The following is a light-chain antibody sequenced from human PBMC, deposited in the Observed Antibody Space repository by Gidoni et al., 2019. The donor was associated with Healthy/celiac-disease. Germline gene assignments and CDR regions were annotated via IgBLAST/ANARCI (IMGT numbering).Light chain of an antibody. Sequence: DIQMTQSPSSLSASVGDRVTITCRASQSISSYLNWYQQKPGKAPKLLIYAASSLQSGVPSRFSGSGSGTDFTLTISSLQPEDFATYYCQQSYSTPRTFXQXTMLEIK. CDR1: QSISSY. CDR3: QQSYSTPRT. J-gene: IGKJ2*01. V-gene: IGKV1-39*01. CDR2: AAS.